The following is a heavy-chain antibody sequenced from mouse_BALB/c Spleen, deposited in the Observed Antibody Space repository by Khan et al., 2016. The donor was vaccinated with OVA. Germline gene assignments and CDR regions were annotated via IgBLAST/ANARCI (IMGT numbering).Heavy chain of an antibody. CDR1: GYTFTNYW. CDR3: TDHGSTDTWFSY. J-gene: IGHJ3*01. D-gene: IGHD1-1*01. Sequence: QVQLQQSGAELAKPGASVKMSCKASGYTFTNYWLHWVKQRPGQGLEWIGYFDPTTGYTDYTQKSKDKATLPPDKSTSTASMQLRSLTSEDSAGHYCTDHGSTDTWFSYWGQGTLVTVSA. V-gene: IGHV1-7*01. CDR2: FDPTTGYT.